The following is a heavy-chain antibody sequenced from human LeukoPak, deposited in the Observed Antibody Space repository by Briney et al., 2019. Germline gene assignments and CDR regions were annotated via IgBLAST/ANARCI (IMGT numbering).Heavy chain of an antibody. V-gene: IGHV3-11*04. CDR2: ISSSGSTI. D-gene: IGHD5-18*01. CDR3: ARDRAAMVIDY. Sequence: GGSLRLSCAASGFTFSDYYMSWIRQAPGKGLEWVSYISSSGSTIYYADSVKGRSTISRDNAKNSLYLQMNSLRAEDTAVYYCARDRAAMVIDYWGQGTLVTVSS. CDR1: GFTFSDYY. J-gene: IGHJ4*02.